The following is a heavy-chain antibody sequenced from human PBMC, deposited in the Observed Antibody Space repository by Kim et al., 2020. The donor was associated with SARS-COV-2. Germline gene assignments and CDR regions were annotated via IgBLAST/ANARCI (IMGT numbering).Heavy chain of an antibody. CDR2: T. CDR3: ANHSGYDLIFAY. Sequence: THYNPSPKSRGTKSIDTSKNQLSLKLSSVTAADTAVYYCANHSGYDLIFAYWGQGTLVTVSS. J-gene: IGHJ4*02. D-gene: IGHD5-12*01. V-gene: IGHV4-4*07.